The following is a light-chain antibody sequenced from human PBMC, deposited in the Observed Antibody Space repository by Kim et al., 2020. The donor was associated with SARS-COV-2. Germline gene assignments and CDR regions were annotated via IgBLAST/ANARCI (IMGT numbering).Light chain of an antibody. J-gene: IGKJ4*01. CDR3: QQYNSSPLT. CDR1: QNIYTW. CDR2: KAS. V-gene: IGKV1-5*03. Sequence: DIQMNQSPSTLSASVGDRVTITCRASQNIYTWLAWYQQKPGKAPKVLIYKASSLESGVPSRFSGSGSGTEFTLTISSLQPDDFATYYCQQYNSSPLTFGGGTKVDIK.